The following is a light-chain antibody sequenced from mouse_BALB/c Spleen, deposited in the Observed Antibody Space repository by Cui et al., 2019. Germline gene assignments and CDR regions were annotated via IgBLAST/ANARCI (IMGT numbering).Light chain of an antibody. CDR3: HQWSSYPWT. CDR1: SSVSY. V-gene: IGKV4-80*01. J-gene: IGKJ1*01. CDR2: STS. Sequence: QIVLTQSPAIMSASLGEEITLTCSASSSVSYMHRYQQKSGNSPKLLIYSTSNLASGVPSRFSGSGSGTFYSLTISSVEAEDAADYYCHQWSSYPWTFGGGTKLEIK.